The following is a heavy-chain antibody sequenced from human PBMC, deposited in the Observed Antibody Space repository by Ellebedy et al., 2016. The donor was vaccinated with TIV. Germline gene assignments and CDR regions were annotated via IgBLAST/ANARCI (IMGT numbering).Heavy chain of an antibody. CDR2: INAKNGAT. Sequence: ASVKVSXXASGYTFTDNYMHWVRQAPGQGLEWMGWINAKNGATRYLQKFHGRIAMTRDTSITTAYMELYSLTSDDTAVYYCARDYENNSLDYWGQGTLVTVSS. CDR1: GYTFTDNY. J-gene: IGHJ4*02. V-gene: IGHV1-2*02. CDR3: ARDYENNSLDY. D-gene: IGHD3-16*01.